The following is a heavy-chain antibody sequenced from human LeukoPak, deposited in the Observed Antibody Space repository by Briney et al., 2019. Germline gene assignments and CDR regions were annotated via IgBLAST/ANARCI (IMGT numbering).Heavy chain of an antibody. CDR3: ARGFATTTYFYGSGSSGVDDY. J-gene: IGHJ4*02. Sequence: SETLSLTCAVNGGSFSGYYWSWFRQPPGKGLEWIGEINHSRSTNYNPSLKSRVTISVDTSKNQFSLKLSSVTAADTAVYYCARGFATTTYFYGSGSSGVDDYWGQGTLVTVSS. V-gene: IGHV4-34*01. CDR2: INHSRST. D-gene: IGHD3-10*01. CDR1: GGSFSGYY.